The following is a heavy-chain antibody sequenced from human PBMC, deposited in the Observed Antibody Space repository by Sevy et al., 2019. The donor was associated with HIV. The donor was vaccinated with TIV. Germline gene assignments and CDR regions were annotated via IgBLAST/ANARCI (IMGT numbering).Heavy chain of an antibody. CDR3: AKDQGYNWNTEGFFDY. CDR2: LRYDGSNK. J-gene: IGHJ4*02. V-gene: IGHV3-30*02. Sequence: GESLRLSCAASGFTFSRYGMRWVRQAPGKGLEWVTFLRYDGSNKFYADSVKGRFTISRDNSKNTLYLQMNSLRAEDTAVYYCAKDQGYNWNTEGFFDYWGQGTLVTVSS. D-gene: IGHD1-1*01. CDR1: GFTFSRYG.